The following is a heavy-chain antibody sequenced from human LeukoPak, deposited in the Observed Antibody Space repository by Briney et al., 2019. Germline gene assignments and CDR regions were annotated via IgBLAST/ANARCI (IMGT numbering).Heavy chain of an antibody. CDR3: ARPRGGRRPDTGYYYGMDV. V-gene: IGHV3-21*01. CDR1: GFTFSSYA. J-gene: IGHJ6*02. CDR2: ISITSSYI. D-gene: IGHD1-14*01. Sequence: PGGSLRLSCAASGFTFSSYALHWVRQAPGKGLEWVSSISITSSYIYYADSVKGRFTISRDNAKNSLYLQLNSLRADDTAVYYCARPRGGRRPDTGYYYGMDVWGQGTTVTVSS.